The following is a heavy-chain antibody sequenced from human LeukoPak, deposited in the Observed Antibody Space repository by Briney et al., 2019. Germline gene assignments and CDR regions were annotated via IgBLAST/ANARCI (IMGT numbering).Heavy chain of an antibody. CDR2: INTNTRNP. J-gene: IGHJ4*02. V-gene: IGHV7-4-1*02. CDR1: GYTFTSYA. CDR3: ARGYCSGGSCSVGEAIGGY. D-gene: IGHD2-15*01. Sequence: ASVKVSCKASGYTFTSYAMNWVRQAPGQGLEWMGWINTNTRNPTYAQGFTGRFVFSLDTSVSTAYLQISSLKAEDTAVYYCARGYCSGGSCSVGEAIGGYWGQGTLVTVSS.